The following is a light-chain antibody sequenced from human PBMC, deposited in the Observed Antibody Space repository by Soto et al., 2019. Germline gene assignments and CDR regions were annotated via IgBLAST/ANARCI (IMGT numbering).Light chain of an antibody. CDR1: QNIGNR. J-gene: IGKJ1*01. CDR3: QQYNTYSPWA. V-gene: IGKV1-5*01. Sequence: DIQMTQSPSTLSASVGDRVTFTCRASQNIGNRLAWYQQKPGKAPKCLIYDASSLQSGVPLRFSGSGSGTEFTLTISSLQPDDFATYDCQQYNTYSPWAFGQGTKVEIK. CDR2: DAS.